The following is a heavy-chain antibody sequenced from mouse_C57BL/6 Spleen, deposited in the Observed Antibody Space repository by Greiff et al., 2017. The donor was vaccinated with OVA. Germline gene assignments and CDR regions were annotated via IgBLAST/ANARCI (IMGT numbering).Heavy chain of an antibody. CDR2: ISYDGSN. Sequence: EVQLQESGPGLVKPSQSLSLTCSVTGYSITSGYYWNWIRQFPGNKLEWMGYISYDGSNNYNPSLKNRISITRDTSKNQFFLKLNSVTTEDTATYYCAREAMVWYFDVWGTGTTVTVSS. CDR3: AREAMVWYFDV. CDR1: GYSITSGYY. V-gene: IGHV3-6*01. D-gene: IGHD2-2*01. J-gene: IGHJ1*03.